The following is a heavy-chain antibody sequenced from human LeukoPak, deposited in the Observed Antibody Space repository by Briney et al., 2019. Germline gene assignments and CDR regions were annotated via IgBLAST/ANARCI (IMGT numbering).Heavy chain of an antibody. Sequence: ASVKVSCKVSGYTLTELSMHWVRQAPGKGLEWMGGFDPEDGETIYAQKFQGRVTMTEDTSTDTAYMELSSLRSEDTAVYYCATAIGGSGYYGYYYMDVWGKGTTVTVSS. D-gene: IGHD3-22*01. CDR2: FDPEDGET. J-gene: IGHJ6*03. CDR1: GYTLTELS. CDR3: ATAIGGSGYYGYYYMDV. V-gene: IGHV1-24*01.